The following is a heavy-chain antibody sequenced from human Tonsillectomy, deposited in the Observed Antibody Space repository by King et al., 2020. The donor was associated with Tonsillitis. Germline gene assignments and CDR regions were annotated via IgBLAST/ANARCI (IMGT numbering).Heavy chain of an antibody. CDR1: GFTFSSYS. D-gene: IGHD2-21*02. CDR3: ARALDPVYCGGDCYGDAFDI. J-gene: IGHJ3*02. Sequence: VQLVESGGGLVKPGGSLRLSCAASGFTFSSYSMNWVRQAPGKGLEWVSSISSSSSYIYYADSVKGRFTISRDNAKNSLYLPMNSLRAEDTAVYYCARALDPVYCGGDCYGDAFDIWGQGTMVTVSS. CDR2: ISSSSSYI. V-gene: IGHV3-21*01.